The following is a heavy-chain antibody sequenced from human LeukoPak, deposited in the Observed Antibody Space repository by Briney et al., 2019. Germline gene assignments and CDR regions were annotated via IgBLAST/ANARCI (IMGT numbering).Heavy chain of an antibody. CDR1: GFTFSSYA. CDR2: ISGSGGST. J-gene: IGHJ4*02. Sequence: GGSLRLSCAASGFTFSSYAMSWVRQAPGKGLEWVSAISGSGGSTYYADSVKGRFTSSRDNSKNTLYLQMNSLRAEDTAVYYCARAPNWNDLRYFDYWGQGTLVTVSS. D-gene: IGHD1-20*01. CDR3: ARAPNWNDLRYFDY. V-gene: IGHV3-23*01.